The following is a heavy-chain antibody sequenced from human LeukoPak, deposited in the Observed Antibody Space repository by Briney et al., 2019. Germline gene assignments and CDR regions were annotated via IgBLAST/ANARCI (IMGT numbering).Heavy chain of an antibody. CDR2: ISAYNGDT. Sequence: ASVNVSCKASGYTFTIYGISWVRQAPGQGLEWMGWISAYNGDTNYAQRLQGRVTMTTDTSTSTAYMELRSLRSDDTAVYYCARILYYDSSGPPDYWGQGTLVTVSS. CDR3: ARILYYDSSGPPDY. CDR1: GYTFTIYG. J-gene: IGHJ4*02. D-gene: IGHD3-22*01. V-gene: IGHV1-18*01.